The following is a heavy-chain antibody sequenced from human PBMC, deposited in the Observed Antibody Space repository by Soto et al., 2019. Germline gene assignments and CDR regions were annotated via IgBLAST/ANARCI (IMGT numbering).Heavy chain of an antibody. J-gene: IGHJ4*02. V-gene: IGHV1-69*13. CDR3: ARGVETVTCFDY. Sequence: SVKVSCKASGGTFSSYAISWGRQAPGQGLEWMGGIIPIFGTANYAQKFQGRVTITADASTSTAYMELSSLRSEDTAVYYCARGVETVTCFDYWGQGTLVTVSS. CDR2: IIPIFGTA. CDR1: GGTFSSYA. D-gene: IGHD4-4*01.